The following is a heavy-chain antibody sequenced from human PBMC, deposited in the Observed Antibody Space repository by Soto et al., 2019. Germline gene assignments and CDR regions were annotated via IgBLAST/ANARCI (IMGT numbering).Heavy chain of an antibody. CDR2: SSYDGRET. J-gene: IGHJ4*02. V-gene: IGHV3-30*03. D-gene: IGHD3-10*01. CDR3: ARDSGWPILNFGN. CDR1: DFDFSSYG. Sequence: GGSLRLSCAASDFDFSSYGIHWVRQAPGKGLEWVAASSYDGRETFYADSAKGRFTVSKEMSKNTAFLQMNALRHEDTAVYFCARDSGWPILNFGNWGQGTPVTVSS.